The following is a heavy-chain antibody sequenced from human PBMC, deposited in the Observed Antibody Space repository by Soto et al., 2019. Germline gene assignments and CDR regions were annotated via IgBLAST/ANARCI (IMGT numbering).Heavy chain of an antibody. Sequence: GGSLRLSCAASGFTFSSYWMHWVRQAPGKGLVWVSRINSDGSSTSYADSVKGRFTISRDNAKNTLYLQMNSLRAEDTAVYYWESSSSGWSPFDFWGQGSLVTVS. V-gene: IGHV3-74*01. J-gene: IGHJ4*02. CDR1: GFTFSSYW. CDR2: INSDGSST. D-gene: IGHD6-19*01. CDR3: ESSSSGWSPFDF.